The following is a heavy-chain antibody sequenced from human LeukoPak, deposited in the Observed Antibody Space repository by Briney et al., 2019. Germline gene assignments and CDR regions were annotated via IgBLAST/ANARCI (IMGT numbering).Heavy chain of an antibody. CDR1: GGTFSSCA. J-gene: IGHJ3*02. CDR2: IIPIFGTA. CDR3: AIASVRGAFDI. V-gene: IGHV1-69*13. Sequence: SVKVSCKASGGTFSSCAISWVRQAPGQGLEWMGGIIPIFGTANYAQKFQGRVTITAGESTSTAYRELSSLTSEDTAVYYCAIASVRGAFDIWGQATMLTLSS.